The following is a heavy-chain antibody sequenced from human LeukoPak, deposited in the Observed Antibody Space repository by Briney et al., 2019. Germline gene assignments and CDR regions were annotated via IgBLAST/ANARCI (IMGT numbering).Heavy chain of an antibody. CDR3: ARVGYSGYDEIDY. D-gene: IGHD5-12*01. J-gene: IGHJ4*02. CDR2: IYYSGST. CDR1: GGSISSSSYY. Sequence: SETLSLTCTVSGGSISSSSYYWGWIRQPPGKGLEWIGSIYYSGSTYYNPSLKSRVTISVDTSKNQFSLKLSSVTAADTAVYYCARVGYSGYDEIDYWGQGTLVTVSS. V-gene: IGHV4-39*07.